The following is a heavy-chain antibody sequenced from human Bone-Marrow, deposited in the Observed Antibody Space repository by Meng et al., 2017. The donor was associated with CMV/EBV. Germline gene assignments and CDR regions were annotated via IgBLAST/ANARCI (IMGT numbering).Heavy chain of an antibody. V-gene: IGHV1-46*01. CDR3: ARDRRGINYYCSSTSCSSIAARQGLDY. D-gene: IGHD2-2*01. CDR2: INPSGGST. J-gene: IGHJ4*02. Sequence: ASVKVSCKASGYTFTSYYMHWVRQAPGQGLEWMGIINPSGGSTSYAQKFQGRVTMTRDTSTSTVYMELSSLRSEDTAVYYCARDRRGINYYCSSTSCSSIAARQGLDYWGQGTLVNVSS. CDR1: GYTFTSYY.